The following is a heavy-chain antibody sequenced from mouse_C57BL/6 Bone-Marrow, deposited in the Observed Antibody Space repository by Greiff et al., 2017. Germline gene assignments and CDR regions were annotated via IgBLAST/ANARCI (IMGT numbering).Heavy chain of an antibody. J-gene: IGHJ2*01. CDR1: GYTFTSYW. CDR3: ARSAIYYYGDY. Sequence: QVQLQQPGAELVRPGSSVKLSCKASGYTFTSYWMHWVKQRPIQGLEWIGNIDPSDSETHYNQKFKDKATLTVEKSSSTAYMQRSSLTSEDSAVYYCARSAIYYYGDYWGQGTTLTVSS. D-gene: IGHD1-1*01. V-gene: IGHV1-52*01. CDR2: IDPSDSET.